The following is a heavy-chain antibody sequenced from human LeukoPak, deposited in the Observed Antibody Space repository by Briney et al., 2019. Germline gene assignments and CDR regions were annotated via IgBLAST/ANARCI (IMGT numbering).Heavy chain of an antibody. CDR1: GYTFTSYG. CDR3: ARASFGDDIDY. J-gene: IGHJ4*02. Sequence: ASVKVSCKASGYTFTSYGISWVRQAPGQRLEWMGWINPNSGDTKYAQKFQGRVTMTRDTSISTAYTELSSLRSDDTAVYYCARASFGDDIDYWGQGTLVTVSS. D-gene: IGHD3-10*01. V-gene: IGHV1-2*02. CDR2: INPNSGDT.